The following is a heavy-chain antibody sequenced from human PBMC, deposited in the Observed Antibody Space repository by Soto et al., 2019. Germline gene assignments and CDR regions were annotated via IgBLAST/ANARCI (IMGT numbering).Heavy chain of an antibody. Sequence: QVQLVQSGAEVKKPGSSVKVSCEASGGTFSSLGISWVRQGPRQGLEWLGGFIPMFGTANYPQKFQGRVTLSANDSTSTAYMELSSLTSEDTAVYFCARDRSGPGNWNYDTFDIWGQGTLVTVSS. D-gene: IGHD1-7*01. CDR1: GGTFSSLG. CDR2: FIPMFGTA. J-gene: IGHJ3*02. CDR3: ARDRSGPGNWNYDTFDI. V-gene: IGHV1-69*01.